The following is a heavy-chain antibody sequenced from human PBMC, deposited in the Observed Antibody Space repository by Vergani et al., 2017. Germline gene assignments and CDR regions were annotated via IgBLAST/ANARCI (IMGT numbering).Heavy chain of an antibody. CDR2: ISAYNGNT. D-gene: IGHD1-26*01. CDR3: ATAHLSIVGATTTAEQFDY. CDR1: GYTFTSYG. J-gene: IGHJ4*02. V-gene: IGHV1-18*01. Sequence: QVQLVQSGAEVKKPGASVKVSCKASGYTFTSYGISWVRQAPGQGLEGMGWISAYNGNTKYAQKLQGRVTMTTDTSTSTAYMELRSLRSDDTAVYYCATAHLSIVGATTTAEQFDYWGQGTLVTVSS.